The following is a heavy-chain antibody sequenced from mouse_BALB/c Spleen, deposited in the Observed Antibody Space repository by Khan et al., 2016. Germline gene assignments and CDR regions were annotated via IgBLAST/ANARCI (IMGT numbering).Heavy chain of an antibody. V-gene: IGHV1-9*01. CDR1: GYTFSSYW. J-gene: IGHJ2*01. CDR3: ARTDRRGYFDY. Sequence: QVQLKQSGAELMKPGASVKISCKATGYTFSSYWIEWVKQRPGHGLEWIGEILPGSGSTNYNEKLRGKATFTADTSSTPAYMQLSSLTSEDSAVPYCARTDRRGYFDYWGQGTTLTVSS. CDR2: ILPGSGST.